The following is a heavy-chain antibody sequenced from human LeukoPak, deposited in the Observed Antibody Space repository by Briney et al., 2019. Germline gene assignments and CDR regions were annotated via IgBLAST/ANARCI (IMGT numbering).Heavy chain of an antibody. D-gene: IGHD3-3*01. CDR3: ARDGGEYRFLEWLSPPYMDV. CDR2: INWSDGNT. Sequence: GGSLRLSCAASGFAFDDYGMSWVRQAPGKGLEWVSSINWSDGNTGYADSVKGRFTISRDNAKNSLYLQMNSLRVEDTALYYCARDGGEYRFLEWLSPPYMDVWGKGTTVTVSS. CDR1: GFAFDDYG. J-gene: IGHJ6*03. V-gene: IGHV3-20*04.